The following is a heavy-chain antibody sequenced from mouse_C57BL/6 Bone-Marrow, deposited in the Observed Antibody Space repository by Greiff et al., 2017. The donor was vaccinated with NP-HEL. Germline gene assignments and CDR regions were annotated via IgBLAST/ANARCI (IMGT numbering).Heavy chain of an antibody. J-gene: IGHJ2*01. V-gene: IGHV1-7*01. D-gene: IGHD1-1*01. CDR1: GYTFTSYW. Sequence: VQLQQSGAELAKPGASVKLSCKASGYTFTSYWMHWVKQRPGQGLEWIGYINPSSGYTKYNQKFKDKATFTADKSSSTAYMQRSSLTYEDSAVYYCARSPLLRFDYWGQGTTLTVSS. CDR2: INPSSGYT. CDR3: ARSPLLRFDY.